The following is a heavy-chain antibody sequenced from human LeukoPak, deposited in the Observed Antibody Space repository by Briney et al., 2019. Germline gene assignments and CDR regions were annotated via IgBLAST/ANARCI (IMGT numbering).Heavy chain of an antibody. CDR1: GFTFSSYA. J-gene: IGHJ4*02. CDR2: ISGGGGST. CDR3: AKVNGDDYVWGSYRYALDY. Sequence: PGGSLRLSCAASGFTFSSYAMSWVRQAPGKGLEWVSAISGGGGSTYYADSVKGRFTISRDNSKNTLYLQMNSLRAEDTAVYYCAKVNGDDYVWGSYRYALDYWGQGTLVAVSS. V-gene: IGHV3-23*01. D-gene: IGHD3-16*02.